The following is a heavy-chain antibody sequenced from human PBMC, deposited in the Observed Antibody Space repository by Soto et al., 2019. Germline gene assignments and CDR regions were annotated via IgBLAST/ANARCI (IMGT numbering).Heavy chain of an antibody. Sequence: ASVKVSCKSSGYSYNTFDIYWVRQTAGQGREWIGWMNVNKCNTEYARKFQGRVSMTRSMSISTAFMELSGLSYDDTAVYYCARIPIEVVVVPRLQKFDPWGEGTLVTVSS. CDR3: ARIPIEVVVVPRLQKFDP. J-gene: IGHJ5*02. CDR1: GYSYNTFD. D-gene: IGHD2-2*01. CDR2: MNVNKCNT. V-gene: IGHV1-8*01.